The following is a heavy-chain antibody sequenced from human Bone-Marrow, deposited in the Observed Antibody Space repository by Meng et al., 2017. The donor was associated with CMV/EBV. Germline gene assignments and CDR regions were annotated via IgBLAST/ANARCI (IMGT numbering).Heavy chain of an antibody. CDR3: ARGLAAGGSGIYDY. J-gene: IGHJ4*02. CDR1: GFTFSNYG. D-gene: IGHD6-13*01. V-gene: IGHV3-21*04. Sequence: GESLKISCAASGFTFSNYGMHWVRQAPGKGLEWVSSISSSSSYIYYADSVKGRFTISRDNSKNTLYLQMNSLRVEDTAVYYCARGLAAGGSGIYDYWGQGTLVTVSS. CDR2: ISSSSSYI.